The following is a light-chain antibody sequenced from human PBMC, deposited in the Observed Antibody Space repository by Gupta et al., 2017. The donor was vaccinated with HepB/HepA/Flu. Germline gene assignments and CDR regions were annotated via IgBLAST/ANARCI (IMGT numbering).Light chain of an antibody. CDR3: QHYYDYPWT. J-gene: IGKJ1*01. CDR2: KAS. V-gene: IGKV1-5*03. Sequence: DIQMTQSPSTLSASVGDRVTITCRASQNIINWLAWYQQKPGKAPNLLIYKASNLESGVPSRFSGSGSGIEFTLTIISLQPDDFATYYCQHYYDYPWTFGQGTNVEI. CDR1: QNIINW.